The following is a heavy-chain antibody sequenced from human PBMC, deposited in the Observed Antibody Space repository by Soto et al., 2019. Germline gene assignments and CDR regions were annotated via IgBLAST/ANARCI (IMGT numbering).Heavy chain of an antibody. CDR2: IYYSGST. CDR1: GGSISSSSYY. D-gene: IGHD6-19*01. Sequence: SETLSLTCTVSGGSISSSSYYWGWIRQLPGKGLEWIGSIYYSGSTYYNPSLKSRVTISVDTSKNQFSLKLSSVTAADTAVYYCARHPPGLAVAGTNNNWFDPWGQGTLVTVSS. J-gene: IGHJ5*02. CDR3: ARHPPGLAVAGTNNNWFDP. V-gene: IGHV4-39*01.